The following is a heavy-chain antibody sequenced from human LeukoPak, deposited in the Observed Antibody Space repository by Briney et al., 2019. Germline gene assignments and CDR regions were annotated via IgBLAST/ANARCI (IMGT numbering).Heavy chain of an antibody. Sequence: SETLSLTCTVSGDSISSYYWSWIRQPPGKGLEWIGYIYYSGSNNYNPSLKSRVTISVDTSKNQFSLKLSSVTAADTAVYYCARGYNWNEPFDCGGQGTLITASA. CDR2: IYYSGSN. CDR1: GDSISSYY. J-gene: IGHJ4*02. CDR3: ARGYNWNEPFDC. D-gene: IGHD1-20*01. V-gene: IGHV4-59*01.